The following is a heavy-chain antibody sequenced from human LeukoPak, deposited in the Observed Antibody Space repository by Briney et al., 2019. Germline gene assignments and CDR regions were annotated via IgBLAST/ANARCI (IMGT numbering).Heavy chain of an antibody. CDR3: ARVYRGGGNYAFDI. CDR2: ISGSGGST. Sequence: GGSLRLSCAASGFTFSSYAMSWVRQAPGKGLEWVSAISGSGGSTYYADSVKGRFTISRDNAKNSLYLQMNSLRAEDTAVYYCARVYRGGGNYAFDIWGQGTMVTVSS. J-gene: IGHJ3*02. CDR1: GFTFSSYA. D-gene: IGHD4-23*01. V-gene: IGHV3-23*01.